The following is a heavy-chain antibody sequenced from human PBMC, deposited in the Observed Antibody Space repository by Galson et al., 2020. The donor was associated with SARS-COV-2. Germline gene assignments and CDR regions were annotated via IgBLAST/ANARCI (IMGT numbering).Heavy chain of an antibody. D-gene: IGHD3-10*01. CDR3: GTAGDY. Sequence: GESLKISCRAYGLTFNIFWMSWVRQSPGKGLEWVDNIDDAGTRTYYVDSVRGRFTISRDNAKNSLYLEMNNLRGDDSAVYYCGTAGDYWGQGTLVTVSS. J-gene: IGHJ4*02. V-gene: IGHV3-7*05. CDR1: GLTFNIFW. CDR2: IDDAGTRT.